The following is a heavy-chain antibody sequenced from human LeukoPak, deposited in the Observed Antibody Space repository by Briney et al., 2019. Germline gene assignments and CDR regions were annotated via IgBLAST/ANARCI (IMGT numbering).Heavy chain of an antibody. V-gene: IGHV3-7*01. CDR3: ATETNGRHYDY. Sequence: PGGSLRLSCAASGFTFTSYWMSWVRQAPGKGLEWVANIKQHGSEKYYVDSVKGRFTISRDNAKNSLYLQMNSLRAEDTAVYYCATETNGRHYDYWGQGTLLTVSS. CDR2: IKQHGSEK. D-gene: IGHD1-14*01. CDR1: GFTFTSYW. J-gene: IGHJ4*02.